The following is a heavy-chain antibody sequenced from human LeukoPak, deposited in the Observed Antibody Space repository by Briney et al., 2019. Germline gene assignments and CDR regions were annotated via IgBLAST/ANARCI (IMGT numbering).Heavy chain of an antibody. CDR3: ARGPIQLWIHNAMDV. J-gene: IGHJ6*02. CDR2: IRSKAYRATT. V-gene: IGHV3-49*04. CDR1: GFIFGDHA. Sequence: GGSLRLSCIGSGFIFGDHAMSWVRQAPGKGLEWVGFIRSKAYRATTEYAASVKGRFTISRDDSASIAYLQMNSLRTENTAVYYCARGPIQLWIHNAMDVWGQGTTVTVSS. D-gene: IGHD5-24*01.